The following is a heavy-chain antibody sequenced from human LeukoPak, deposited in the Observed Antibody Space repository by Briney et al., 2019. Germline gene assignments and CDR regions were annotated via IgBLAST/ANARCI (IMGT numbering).Heavy chain of an antibody. CDR3: ARDRHYLRSYFDY. D-gene: IGHD4-17*01. Sequence: SETLSLTCTVSGGSISSSSYYWGWIRQPPGKGLEWIGSIYYSGSTYYNPSLKSRVTISVDTSKNQFSLKLSPVPAADTAVYYCARDRHYLRSYFDYWGQGTLVTVSS. J-gene: IGHJ4*02. CDR2: IYYSGST. V-gene: IGHV4-39*07. CDR1: GGSISSSSYY.